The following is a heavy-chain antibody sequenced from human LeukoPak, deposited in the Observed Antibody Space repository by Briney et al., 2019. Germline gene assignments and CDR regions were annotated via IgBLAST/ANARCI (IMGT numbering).Heavy chain of an antibody. Sequence: PSETLSLTCTVSGGSISSSSYYWGWIRQPPGKGLEWIGSIYYSGSTYYNPSLKRRVTISVDTSKNQFSLKLSSVTAADTAVYYCARIPIGGGSWRAFDIWGQGTMVTVSS. CDR3: ARIPIGGGSWRAFDI. CDR2: IYYSGST. J-gene: IGHJ3*02. V-gene: IGHV4-39*07. CDR1: GGSISSSSYY. D-gene: IGHD2-15*01.